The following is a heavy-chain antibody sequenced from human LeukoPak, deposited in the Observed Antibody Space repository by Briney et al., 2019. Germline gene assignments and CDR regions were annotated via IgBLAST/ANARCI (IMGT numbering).Heavy chain of an antibody. D-gene: IGHD6-19*01. CDR1: GGSISSYY. V-gene: IGHV4-4*07. Sequence: SETLSLTRTVSGGSISSYYWSWIRQPAGKGLEWIGRIYTSGSTNYNPSLKSRVTMSVDTSKNQFSLKLSSVTAADTAVYYCAGSIAVAGTVDYWGQGTLVTVSS. J-gene: IGHJ4*02. CDR3: AGSIAVAGTVDY. CDR2: IYTSGST.